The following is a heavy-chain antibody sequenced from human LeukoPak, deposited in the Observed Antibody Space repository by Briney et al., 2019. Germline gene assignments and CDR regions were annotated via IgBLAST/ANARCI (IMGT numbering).Heavy chain of an antibody. Sequence: SETLSLTCAVYGGSFSGYYWSWIRQPPGKGLEWIGEINHSGSTNYNPSPKSRVTISVDTSKNQFSLKLSSVTAADTAVYYCARVKRYFGTVDYWGQGTLVTVSS. CDR2: INHSGST. J-gene: IGHJ4*02. CDR1: GGSFSGYY. D-gene: IGHD3-9*01. V-gene: IGHV4-34*01. CDR3: ARVKRYFGTVDY.